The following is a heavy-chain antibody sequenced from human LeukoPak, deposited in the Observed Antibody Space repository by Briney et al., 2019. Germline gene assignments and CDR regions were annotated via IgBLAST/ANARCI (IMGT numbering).Heavy chain of an antibody. CDR3: AKGAGGVVVIALDY. V-gene: IGHV3-23*01. D-gene: IGHD3-22*01. J-gene: IGHJ4*02. CDR2: ISGSGGST. CDR1: GFTFSSYA. Sequence: PGGSLRLSCAASGFTFSSYAMRYVRQAPGKALEAVSAISGSGGSTYYADSVKGRFTISRDNSKNTLYLQMNSLRAEDTAVYYCAKGAGGVVVIALDYWGQGTLVTVSS.